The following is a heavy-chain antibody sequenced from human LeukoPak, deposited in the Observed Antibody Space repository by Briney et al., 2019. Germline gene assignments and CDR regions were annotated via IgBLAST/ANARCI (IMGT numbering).Heavy chain of an antibody. CDR3: ARVYGDYPSYFDL. Sequence: PSETLSLTCTVSGDSIRSGGYYWGWIRQHPGKGLEGIGYIYYSGRTYYNTSLQSRFTISVDTSKNQFSLKLSSVTAADTAVYYCARVYGDYPSYFDLWGQGTLVTVSS. J-gene: IGHJ4*02. CDR1: GDSIRSGGYY. V-gene: IGHV4-31*03. CDR2: IYYSGRT. D-gene: IGHD4-17*01.